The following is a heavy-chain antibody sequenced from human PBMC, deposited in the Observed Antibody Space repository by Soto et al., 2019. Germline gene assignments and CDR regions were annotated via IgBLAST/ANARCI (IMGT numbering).Heavy chain of an antibody. Sequence: PGGSLRLSCAASGFTFDDYAMHWVRQAPGKGLEWVSGISWNSGSIGYADSVKGRFTISRDNAKNSLYLQMNSLRAEDTALYYCAKGLWFGELSRDSFDYWGQGTLVTVSS. J-gene: IGHJ4*02. D-gene: IGHD3-10*01. V-gene: IGHV3-9*01. CDR2: ISWNSGSI. CDR3: AKGLWFGELSRDSFDY. CDR1: GFTFDDYA.